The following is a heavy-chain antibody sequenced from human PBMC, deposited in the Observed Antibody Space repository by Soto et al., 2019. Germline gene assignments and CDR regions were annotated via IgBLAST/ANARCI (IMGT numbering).Heavy chain of an antibody. J-gene: IGHJ6*03. CDR2: IYYSGST. CDR3: AKLQRYYYMDV. Sequence: SETLSLTCTVSGGSISSSSYYWGWIRQPPGKGLEWIGSIYYSGSTYYNPSLKSRVTISVDTSKNQFSLKLSSVTAADTAVYYCAKLQRYYYMDVWGKGTTVTVSS. D-gene: IGHD6-25*01. V-gene: IGHV4-39*01. CDR1: GGSISSSSYY.